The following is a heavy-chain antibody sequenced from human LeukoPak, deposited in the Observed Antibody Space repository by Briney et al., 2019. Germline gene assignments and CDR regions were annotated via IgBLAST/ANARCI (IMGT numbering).Heavy chain of an antibody. V-gene: IGHV4-34*01. Sequence: SETLSLTCAVYGGSFSGYYWSWIRQPPGKGLEWIGEINHSGSTNYNPSLKSRVTISVDTSKNQFPLKLSSVTAADTAVYYCAREGFMVRGVTQGAFDIWGQGTMVTVSS. CDR2: INHSGST. CDR3: AREGFMVRGVTQGAFDI. D-gene: IGHD3-10*01. CDR1: GGSFSGYY. J-gene: IGHJ3*02.